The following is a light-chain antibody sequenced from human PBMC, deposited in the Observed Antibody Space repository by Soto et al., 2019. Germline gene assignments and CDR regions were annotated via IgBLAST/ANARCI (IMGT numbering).Light chain of an antibody. J-gene: IGLJ3*02. CDR3: SPYTSSTTLGV. Sequence: QSALTQPASVSGSPGQSITISCTGTNSDVGGYDYVSWYQQHPGKAPKLMMYEVSHRPSGVSNRFSGSRSGNTASLTISGLQAEDEADYYCSPYTSSTTLGVFGGGTKLTVL. V-gene: IGLV2-14*01. CDR1: NSDVGGYDY. CDR2: EVS.